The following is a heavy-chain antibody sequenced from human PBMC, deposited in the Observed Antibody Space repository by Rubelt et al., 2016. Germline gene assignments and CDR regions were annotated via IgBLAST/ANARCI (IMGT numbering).Heavy chain of an antibody. V-gene: IGHV3-33*01. CDR3: ARERSSVMRVPDY. Sequence: QVQLVESGGGVVQPGKSLRLSCAASGFTFSSYGMHWVRQAPGKGLEWVAVIWYDGSNKYYADSVKGRFTISRDNSKNTLYLQMNGRRADDTAVYYCARERSSVMRVPDYWGQGTLVTVSS. J-gene: IGHJ4*02. CDR2: IWYDGSNK. D-gene: IGHD6-13*01. CDR1: GFTFSSYG.